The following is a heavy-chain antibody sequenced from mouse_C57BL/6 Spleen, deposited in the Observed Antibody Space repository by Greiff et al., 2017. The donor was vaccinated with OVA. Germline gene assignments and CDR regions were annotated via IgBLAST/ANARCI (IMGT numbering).Heavy chain of an antibody. V-gene: IGHV3-6*01. CDR2: ISYDGSN. Sequence: VQLQQSGPGLVKPSQSLSLTCSVTGYSITSGYYWNWIRQFPGNKLEWMGYISYDGSNNYNPSLKNRISITRDTSKNQFFLKLNSVTTEDTATYYCARDSPYYGSSAWFAYWGQGTLVTVSA. D-gene: IGHD1-1*01. J-gene: IGHJ3*01. CDR3: ARDSPYYGSSAWFAY. CDR1: GYSITSGYY.